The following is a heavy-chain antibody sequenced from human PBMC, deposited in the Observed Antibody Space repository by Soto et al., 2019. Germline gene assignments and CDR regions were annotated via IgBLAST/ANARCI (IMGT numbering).Heavy chain of an antibody. Sequence: SQTLSLTCAISGDSVSSNRATWNWFRQSPSRGLEWLGGTYYRSKWYNDYALSVKSRITINPDTSKNQFSLQLNSVTPEDTAVYYCARLGEAVDIWGQGTMVTVSS. J-gene: IGHJ3*02. CDR1: GDSVSSNRAT. CDR3: ARLGEAVDI. CDR2: TYYRSKWYN. D-gene: IGHD6-13*01. V-gene: IGHV6-1*01.